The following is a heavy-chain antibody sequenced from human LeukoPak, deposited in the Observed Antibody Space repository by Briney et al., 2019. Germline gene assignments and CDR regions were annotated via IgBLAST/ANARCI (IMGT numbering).Heavy chain of an antibody. Sequence: PGGSLILSCAASGFTFSDYYMSWIRQAPGKGLEWVSYISSSSSYTNYADSVKGRFTISRDNAKNSLYLQMNSLRAEDTAVYYCARAIHYYDSSGTGGYWGQGTLVTVSS. J-gene: IGHJ4*02. D-gene: IGHD3-22*01. V-gene: IGHV3-11*05. CDR3: ARAIHYYDSSGTGGY. CDR2: ISSSSSYT. CDR1: GFTFSDYY.